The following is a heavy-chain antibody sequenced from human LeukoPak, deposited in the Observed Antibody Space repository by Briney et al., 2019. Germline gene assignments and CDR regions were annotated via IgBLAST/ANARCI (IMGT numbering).Heavy chain of an antibody. CDR2: IYSGGST. CDR1: GFTVSSNY. V-gene: IGHV3-66*01. CDR3: AREFTSDYYGMDV. J-gene: IGHJ6*02. Sequence: GRSLRLSCAASGFTVSSNYMSWVRQAPGKGLEWVSVIYSGGSTYYADSVKGRFTISRDNSKNTLYLQMNSLRAEDTAVYYCAREFTSDYYGMDVWGQGTTVTVSS.